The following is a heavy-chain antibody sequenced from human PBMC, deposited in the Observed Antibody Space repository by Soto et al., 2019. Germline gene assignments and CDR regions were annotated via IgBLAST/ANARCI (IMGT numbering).Heavy chain of an antibody. Sequence: GGSLRLSCGASGFTFSTYVIHWVRQAPDKGLEWVAVISYDSSNEFYADSVKGRFTISRDNSKNTLYLQMNNLRPDDTAVYYCASPYCSGGSCYHTEYFQHWGQGTLVTVSS. J-gene: IGHJ1*01. CDR3: ASPYCSGGSCYHTEYFQH. D-gene: IGHD2-15*01. CDR1: GFTFSTYV. CDR2: ISYDSSNE. V-gene: IGHV3-30-3*01.